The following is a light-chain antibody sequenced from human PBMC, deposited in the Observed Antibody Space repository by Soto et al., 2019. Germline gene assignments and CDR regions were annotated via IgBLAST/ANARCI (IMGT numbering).Light chain of an antibody. J-gene: IGKJ1*01. V-gene: IGKV4-1*01. CDR1: QSVLYSSNNKNN. CDR2: WAS. Sequence: DIVMTQSPDSLAVSLGERATINCKSSQSVLYSSNNKNNLAWYQQKPGQPPKLLIYWASTRESGVPDRFSGSRSGTDFTLTISSLQAGDVAVYYCQQYYSILTFGLGTKVEIK. CDR3: QQYYSILT.